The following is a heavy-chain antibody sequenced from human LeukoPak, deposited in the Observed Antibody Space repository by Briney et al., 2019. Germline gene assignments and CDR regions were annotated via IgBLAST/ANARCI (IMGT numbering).Heavy chain of an antibody. CDR3: ARGRRSSTGALNGFDP. Sequence: SETLSLTCAVYGGSFRGYYWSWIRQPPGKGLEWIGEINHSGGTNYNPSLKRRVTISVDTSKIQCSLKLSTVTAADTGVYYCARGRRSSTGALNGFDPSGQGTLVTVSS. J-gene: IGHJ5*02. CDR2: INHSGGT. CDR1: GGSFRGYY. D-gene: IGHD1-1*01. V-gene: IGHV4-34*01.